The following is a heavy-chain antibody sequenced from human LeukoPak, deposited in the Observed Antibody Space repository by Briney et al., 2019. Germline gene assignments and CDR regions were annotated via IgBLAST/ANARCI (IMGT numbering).Heavy chain of an antibody. D-gene: IGHD1-26*01. CDR2: IHPGDSDT. J-gene: IGHJ3*02. V-gene: IGHV5-51*01. CDR1: GYSFTTYW. CDR3: ARVGSGSYYWALDI. Sequence: GEPLKIPCKGSGYSFTTYWIGWVRQMPGKGLEWMRIIHPGDSDTRYSPSLHGLVTISDDNSISTAYLQWSSLKAADTAMYYCARVGSGSYYWALDIWGQGTMVTVSS.